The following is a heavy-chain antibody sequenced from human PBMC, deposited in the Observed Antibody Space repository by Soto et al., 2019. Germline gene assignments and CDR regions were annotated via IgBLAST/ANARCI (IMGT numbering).Heavy chain of an antibody. CDR1: RGSFSGYY. V-gene: IGHV4-34*12. CDR2: IIHTGST. CDR3: ARVGQPPSDY. D-gene: IGHD2-2*01. J-gene: IGHJ4*02. Sequence: SETLSPTCAVSRGSFSGYYWSWVRQFPGKGLEWIGEIIHTGSTNYNPSLKSRVTMSIDTSKKEISLKLSSVTAADTAVYYCARVGQPPSDYWGQGTLVTVPS.